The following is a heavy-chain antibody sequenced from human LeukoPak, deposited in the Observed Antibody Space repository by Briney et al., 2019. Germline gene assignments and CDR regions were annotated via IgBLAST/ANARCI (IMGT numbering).Heavy chain of an antibody. V-gene: IGHV3-7*01. J-gene: IGHJ2*01. CDR2: IKQDGSEE. Sequence: GGSLRLSCAASGFTLSSYWMSWVRQAPGKGLEWVANIKQDGSEEYYVDSVKGRFTISRDNAKNSLYLQMNSLRAEDTAVYYCARGTWYSSSWYDWYFDLWGRGTLVTVSS. D-gene: IGHD6-13*01. CDR1: GFTLSSYW. CDR3: ARGTWYSSSWYDWYFDL.